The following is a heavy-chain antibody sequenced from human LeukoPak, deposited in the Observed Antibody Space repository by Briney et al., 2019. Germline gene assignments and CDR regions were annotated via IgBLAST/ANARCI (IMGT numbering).Heavy chain of an antibody. CDR1: GGSISSSNW. CDR3: ARGIAVAGTVWFDP. J-gene: IGHJ5*02. V-gene: IGHV4-4*02. Sequence: SETLSLTCAVSGGSISSSNWWSWVRQPPGKGLEWIGEIYHSGSTNYNPSLKSRVTISVDKSKNQFSLKLSSVTAADTAVYYRARGIAVAGTVWFDPWGQGTLVTVSS. CDR2: IYHSGST. D-gene: IGHD6-19*01.